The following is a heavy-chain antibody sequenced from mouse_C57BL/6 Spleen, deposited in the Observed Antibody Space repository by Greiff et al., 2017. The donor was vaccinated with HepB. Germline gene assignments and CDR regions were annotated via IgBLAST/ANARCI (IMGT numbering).Heavy chain of an antibody. CDR3: ARGYYGSGWGFAY. J-gene: IGHJ3*01. D-gene: IGHD1-1*01. CDR1: GYSFTSYY. Sequence: QVQLQQSGPELVKPGASVKISCKASGYSFTSYYIHWVKQRPGQGLEWIGWIYPGSGNTKYNEKFKGKATLTADTSSSTAYMQLSSLTSEDSAVYYCARGYYGSGWGFAYWGQGTLVTVSA. V-gene: IGHV1-66*01. CDR2: IYPGSGNT.